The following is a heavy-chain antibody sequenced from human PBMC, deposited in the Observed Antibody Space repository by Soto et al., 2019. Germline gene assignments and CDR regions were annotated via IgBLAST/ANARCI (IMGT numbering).Heavy chain of an antibody. CDR2: IIPIFGTA. J-gene: IGHJ3*02. CDR3: ARAKDSGSYLRRAFDI. V-gene: IGHV1-69*13. D-gene: IGHD1-26*01. CDR1: GGTFSSYA. Sequence: SVKVSCKASGGTFSSYAISWVRQAPGQGLEWMGGIIPIFGTANYAQKFQGRVTITADESTSTAYMELSSLRSEDTAVYYCARAKDSGSYLRRAFDIWGQGTMVTVSS.